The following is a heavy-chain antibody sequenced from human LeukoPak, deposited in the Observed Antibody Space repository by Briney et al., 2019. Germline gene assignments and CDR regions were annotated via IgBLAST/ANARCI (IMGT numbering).Heavy chain of an antibody. CDR1: GGTFSSYA. J-gene: IGHJ5*02. CDR2: IIPIFGTA. D-gene: IGHD2-2*01. V-gene: IGHV1-69*05. CDR3: ARAYCSSTSCSSNNWFDP. Sequence: ASVKVSCKASGGTFSSYAISWVRQAPGQGLEWMGGIIPIFGTANYAQKFQGRVTMTRDTSISTAYMELSRLRSDDTAVYYCARAYCSSTSCSSNNWFDPWGQGTLVTVSS.